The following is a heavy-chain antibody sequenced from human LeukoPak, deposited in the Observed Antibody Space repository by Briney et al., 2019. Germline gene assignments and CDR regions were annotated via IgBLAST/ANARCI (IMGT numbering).Heavy chain of an antibody. CDR3: ARGSEWLRDYDY. CDR1: GGTFSSYA. Sequence: VASVKVSCKASGGTFSSYAISWVRQAPGQGLEWMGGIIPIFGTANYAQKFQGRVTITTDESTSTAYMELSSLRSEDTAVYYCARGSEWLRDYDYWGQGTLVTVSP. D-gene: IGHD5-12*01. V-gene: IGHV1-69*05. J-gene: IGHJ4*02. CDR2: IIPIFGTA.